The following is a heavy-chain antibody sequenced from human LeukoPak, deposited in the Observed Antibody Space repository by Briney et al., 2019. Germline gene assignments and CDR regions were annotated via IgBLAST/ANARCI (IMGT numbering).Heavy chain of an antibody. CDR3: ARQPIYEAYFDF. Sequence: GGSLRLSCVASGFPFDRYWMSWIRQAPGKGLEWVANIKHDGSEKNFVDSVRGRFTISRDNAENSLFLQMNSLRADDTAVYFCARQPIYEAYFDFWGQGTLVTVSS. V-gene: IGHV3-7*01. CDR1: GFPFDRYW. CDR2: IKHDGSEK. J-gene: IGHJ4*02. D-gene: IGHD3-16*01.